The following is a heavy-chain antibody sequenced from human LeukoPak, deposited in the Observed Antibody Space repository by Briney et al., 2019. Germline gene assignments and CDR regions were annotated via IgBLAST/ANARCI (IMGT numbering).Heavy chain of an antibody. CDR1: GGSISSDY. CDR3: ARRRDYYESRGYYAFDI. V-gene: IGHV4-59*01. Sequence: PSETLSLTCNVSGGSISSDYWTWIRQPPGKGLEWIGNIYYSGSTNYNPSLKSRVTMSVDTSKNQFSLKLNSVTAADTAVYYCARRRDYYESRGYYAFDIWGHGTMVTVSS. CDR2: IYYSGST. J-gene: IGHJ3*02. D-gene: IGHD3-22*01.